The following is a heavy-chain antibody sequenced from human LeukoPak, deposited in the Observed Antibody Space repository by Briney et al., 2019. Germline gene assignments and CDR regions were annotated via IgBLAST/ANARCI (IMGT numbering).Heavy chain of an antibody. CDR3: ARGRRWELLPFDY. V-gene: IGHV4-30-2*01. D-gene: IGHD1-26*01. J-gene: IGHJ4*02. CDR2: IYHSGST. Sequence: PSETLSLTCAVSGGSISSGGYSWSWIRQPPGKGLEWIGYIYHSGSTYYNPSLKSRVTISVDRSKNQFSLKLRSVTAADTAVYYCARGRRWELLPFDYWGQGTLVTVSS. CDR1: GGSISSGGYS.